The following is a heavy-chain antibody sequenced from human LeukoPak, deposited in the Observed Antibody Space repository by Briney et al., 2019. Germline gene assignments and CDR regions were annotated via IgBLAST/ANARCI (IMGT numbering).Heavy chain of an antibody. J-gene: IGHJ4*02. V-gene: IGHV3-11*01. CDR1: GFTFSDYY. Sequence: GGSLRLSCAASGFTFSDYYMNWIRQAPGQGLEWVSYISSSGSTIYYADSVKGRFTISRDNAKNSLYLQMNSLRAEDTAVYYCARDGSSWSFDYWGQGTLVTVSS. CDR2: ISSSGSTI. D-gene: IGHD6-13*01. CDR3: ARDGSSWSFDY.